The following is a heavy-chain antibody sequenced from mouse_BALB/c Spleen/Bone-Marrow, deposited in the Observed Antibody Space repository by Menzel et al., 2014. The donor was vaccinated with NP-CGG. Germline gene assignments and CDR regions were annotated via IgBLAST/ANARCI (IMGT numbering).Heavy chain of an antibody. J-gene: IGHJ1*01. V-gene: IGHV4-1*02. D-gene: IGHD2-14*01. Sequence: EVQGVESGGGLVQPGGSPKLSCAASGFDFSRYWMSWVRQAPGKGLEWIGEINPDSSTINYTPSLKDKFIIARDNAKNALYLQMSKVRSEDTALYFCARPDSHRDWYFDVWGAGTTVTVSS. CDR3: ARPDSHRDWYFDV. CDR1: GFDFSRYW. CDR2: INPDSSTI.